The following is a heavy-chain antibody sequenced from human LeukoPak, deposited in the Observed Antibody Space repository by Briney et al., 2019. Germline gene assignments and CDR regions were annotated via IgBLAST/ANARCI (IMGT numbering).Heavy chain of an antibody. J-gene: IGHJ4*02. CDR1: RFTFSSYS. V-gene: IGHV3-48*01. CDR3: AGEGRSHYPVDS. D-gene: IGHD1-26*01. CDR2: ITSSGSIT. Sequence: PGGSLRLSCAASRFTFSSYSMNWVRPAPGKGLEWGSYITSSGSITYYGDSVKGRFTVSRDNAKNTLYLQMYSLRAEDTAVYYCAGEGRSHYPVDSCCQGTRVTVTA.